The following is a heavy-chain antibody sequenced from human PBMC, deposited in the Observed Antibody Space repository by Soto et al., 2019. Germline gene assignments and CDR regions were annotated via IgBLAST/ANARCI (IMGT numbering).Heavy chain of an antibody. Sequence: EVHLVESGGGLVQPGRSLRLSCAASGFTFDNNAMHWVRQAPGKGLEWVSGISWNSGSIDYADSVKGRFTISRDNAKNSLYLQMDSLRAEDTALHYCAKDIATFSGWYYFDYWGQGTLVTVSS. CDR2: ISWNSGSI. V-gene: IGHV3-9*01. CDR1: GFTFDNNA. D-gene: IGHD6-19*01. CDR3: AKDIATFSGWYYFDY. J-gene: IGHJ4*02.